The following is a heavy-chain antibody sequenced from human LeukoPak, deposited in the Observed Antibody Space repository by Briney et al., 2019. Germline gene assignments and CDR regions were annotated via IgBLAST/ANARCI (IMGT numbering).Heavy chain of an antibody. CDR1: GGTFSSYA. V-gene: IGHV1-69*04. CDR2: IIPILGIA. J-gene: IGHJ6*03. Sequence: SVKVSCKASGGTFSSYAISWVRQAPGQGLEWMGRIIPILGIANYARKFQGRVTITADKSTSTAYMELSSLRSEDTAVYYCASLSTRITIFGVVIPPRDYYYYMDVWGKGTTVTVSS. CDR3: ASLSTRITIFGVVIPPRDYYYYMDV. D-gene: IGHD3-3*01.